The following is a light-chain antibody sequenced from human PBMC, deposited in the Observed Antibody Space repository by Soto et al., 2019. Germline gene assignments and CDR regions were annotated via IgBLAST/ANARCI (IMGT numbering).Light chain of an antibody. Sequence: QAVVTQEPSLTVSPGGTVTLTCGSNTGAVTTGHYPYWFQQKPGQAPRTLIYDTNNKHSWTPARFSGSLLGGKAALTLSGAQPEDEADYYCLLSYRGVGVFGGGTKVPS. V-gene: IGLV7-46*01. CDR1: TGAVTTGHY. J-gene: IGLJ2*01. CDR3: LLSYRGVGV. CDR2: DTN.